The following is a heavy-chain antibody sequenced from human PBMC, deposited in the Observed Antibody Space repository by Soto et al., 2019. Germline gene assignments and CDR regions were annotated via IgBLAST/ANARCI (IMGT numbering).Heavy chain of an antibody. CDR1: GGSISSGGYY. D-gene: IGHD3-10*01. CDR3: ARGNYYGSGREVWFDP. Sequence: QVQLQESGPGLVKPSQTLSLTCTVSGGSISSGGYYWSWIRQHPGKGLEWIGYIYYSGSTYYNPSLKSRVTISVDTSKNQFSLKLSSVTAADTAVYYCARGNYYGSGREVWFDPWGQGTLVTVSS. J-gene: IGHJ5*02. V-gene: IGHV4-31*03. CDR2: IYYSGST.